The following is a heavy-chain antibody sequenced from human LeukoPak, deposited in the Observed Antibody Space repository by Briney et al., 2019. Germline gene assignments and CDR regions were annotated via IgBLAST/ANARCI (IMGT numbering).Heavy chain of an antibody. CDR2: INPNSGGT. V-gene: IGHV1-2*02. D-gene: IGHD5-18*01. Sequence: ASVKVSCKASGYTFTVYYMHWVRQAPGQGLEWMGWINPNSGGTNYAQKFQGRVTMTRDTSISTAYMELSRLRSDDTAVYYCARLDTDTPADSIQRPWGQGTLVTVSS. CDR1: GYTFTVYY. CDR3: ARLDTDTPADSIQRP. J-gene: IGHJ5*02.